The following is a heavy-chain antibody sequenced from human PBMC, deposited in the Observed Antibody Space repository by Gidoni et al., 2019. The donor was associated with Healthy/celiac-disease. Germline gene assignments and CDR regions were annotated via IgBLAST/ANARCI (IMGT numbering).Heavy chain of an antibody. CDR3: ARDSGYYYGSGSSFYYYYYGMDV. CDR2: IYASGST. V-gene: IGHV4-4*07. J-gene: IGHJ6*02. Sequence: QVQLQESGPGLVKPSEPLSLTCTVPGGPIRSSHCSWTRQPAGKGLRWFGRIYASGSTNYNPSLKSRVTMSVDTSKDQFSLKLSSGTAADTAVYYCARDSGYYYGSGSSFYYYYYGMDVWGQGTTVTVSS. D-gene: IGHD3-10*01. CDR1: GGPIRSSH.